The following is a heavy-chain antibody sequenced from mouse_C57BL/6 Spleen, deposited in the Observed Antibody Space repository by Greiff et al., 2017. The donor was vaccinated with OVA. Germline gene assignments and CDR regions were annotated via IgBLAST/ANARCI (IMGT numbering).Heavy chain of an antibody. V-gene: IGHV1-64*01. CDR3: ARKGYDGYYLAY. Sequence: QVQLQQPGAELVKPGASVKLSCKASGYTFTSYWMHWVKQRPGQGLAWIGMIHPNSGSTNYNEKFKSKATLTVDKSSSTAYMQLSSLTSEDSAVYYCARKGYDGYYLAYWGQGTLVTVSA. J-gene: IGHJ3*01. CDR2: IHPNSGST. D-gene: IGHD2-3*01. CDR1: GYTFTSYW.